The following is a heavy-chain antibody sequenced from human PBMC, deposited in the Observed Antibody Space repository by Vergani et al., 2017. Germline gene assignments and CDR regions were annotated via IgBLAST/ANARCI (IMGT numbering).Heavy chain of an antibody. CDR1: GGSISSYY. D-gene: IGHD2/OR15-2a*01. CDR3: AGRGTTRGY. Sequence: QVQLQESGPGLVKPSETLSLTCTVSGGSISSYYWSWIRQPPGKGLEWIGYIYYSGSTNYNPSLKSRVTISVDTSKNQFSLKLSSVTAADTAVYYCAGRGTTRGYWGQGTLVTVSS. V-gene: IGHV4-59*12. CDR2: IYYSGST. J-gene: IGHJ4*02.